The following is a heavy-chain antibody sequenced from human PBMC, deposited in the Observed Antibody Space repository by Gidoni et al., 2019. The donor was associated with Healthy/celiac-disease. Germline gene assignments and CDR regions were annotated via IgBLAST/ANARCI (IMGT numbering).Heavy chain of an antibody. Sequence: QVQLVQSGAEVKKPGSSVKVSCKASGGTFSSYAISWVRQAPGQGLEWMGGIIPIFGTANYAQKFQGRVTITADESTSTAYMELSSLRSEDTAVYYCARDFDPLELGLVAATPLDYGMDVWGQGTTVTVSS. CDR3: ARDFDPLELGLVAATPLDYGMDV. V-gene: IGHV1-69*01. CDR1: GGTFSSYA. J-gene: IGHJ6*02. D-gene: IGHD2-15*01. CDR2: IIPIFGTA.